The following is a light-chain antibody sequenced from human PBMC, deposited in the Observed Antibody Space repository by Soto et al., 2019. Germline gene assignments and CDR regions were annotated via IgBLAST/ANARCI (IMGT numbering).Light chain of an antibody. CDR1: QRVSSN. CDR3: QQYNYWPPYT. CDR2: GAS. Sequence: EVVMTQSPATLSVSPGERATLSCRASQRVSSNLAWYQQKPGQAPRLLISGASTRVTGIPARFSGSGSGTQFALTISSLQSEDFAFYFCQQYNYWPPYTFGQGTKVEIK. J-gene: IGKJ2*01. V-gene: IGKV3-15*01.